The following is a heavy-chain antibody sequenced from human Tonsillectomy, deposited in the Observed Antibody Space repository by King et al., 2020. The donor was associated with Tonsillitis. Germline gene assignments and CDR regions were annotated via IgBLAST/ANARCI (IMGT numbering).Heavy chain of an antibody. J-gene: IGHJ3*02. CDR3: ARXXXXFXXXXVGXXDI. CDR2: IYHSGST. CDR1: GGSISSGGFS. D-gene: IGHD1-26*01. Sequence: QLQESXXGLVKPSXTLSXTCAVSGGSISSGGFSXSWIRQPPGKGLEWIGSIYHSGSTYYNPSLKSRVTISVDRSKNQFSLKLSSVTAADTAVYYCARXXXXFXXXXVGXXDIXGXGTXVTXXS. V-gene: IGHV4-30-2*01.